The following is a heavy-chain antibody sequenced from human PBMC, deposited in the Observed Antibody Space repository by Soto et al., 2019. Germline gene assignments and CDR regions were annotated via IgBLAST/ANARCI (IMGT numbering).Heavy chain of an antibody. V-gene: IGHV1-18*01. J-gene: IGHJ4*02. CDR1: GYTFSSYR. CDR3: ARADYGDDDY. Sequence: QAQLVQSGAEVKKPGASVKVSCKASGYTFSSYRISWVRQAPGQGPEWMGWIHAYNGDTKYAQKFQDRLIITTDTSTSTASMELRSLTSDDTAFYYCARADYGDDDYWGQGTLVTVSS. CDR2: IHAYNGDT. D-gene: IGHD4-17*01.